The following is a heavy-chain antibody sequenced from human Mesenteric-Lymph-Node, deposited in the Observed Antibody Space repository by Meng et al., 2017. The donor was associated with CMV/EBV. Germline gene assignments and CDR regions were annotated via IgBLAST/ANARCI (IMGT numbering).Heavy chain of an antibody. CDR2: IKQDGSEK. V-gene: IGHV3-7*01. J-gene: IGHJ6*02. Sequence: GESLKISCAASGFTFSNYWMSWVRQAPGKGLEWVANIKQDGSEKYYVDSVKGRFTISRDNAKNSLYLQMNSLRAEDTAVYYCASSDYYYGMDVWGQGTTVTVSS. CDR3: ASSDYYYGMDV. CDR1: GFTFSNYW.